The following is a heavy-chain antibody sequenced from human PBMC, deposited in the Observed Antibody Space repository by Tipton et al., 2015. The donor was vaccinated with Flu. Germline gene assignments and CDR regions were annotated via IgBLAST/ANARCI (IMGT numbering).Heavy chain of an antibody. Sequence: SLRLSCAASGFTFSDYYMSWIRQAPGKGLEWVSYISSSGSTIYYADSVKGRFTISRDNAKNSLYLQMNSLRAEDTAVYYCARDTTLYGDYEGAAEIYWYFDLWGRGTLVTVSS. CDR2: ISSSGSTI. V-gene: IGHV3-11*01. J-gene: IGHJ2*01. CDR3: ARDTTLYGDYEGAAEIYWYFDL. CDR1: GFTFSDYY. D-gene: IGHD4-17*01.